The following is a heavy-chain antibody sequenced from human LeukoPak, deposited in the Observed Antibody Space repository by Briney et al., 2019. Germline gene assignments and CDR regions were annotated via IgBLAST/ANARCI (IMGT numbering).Heavy chain of an antibody. D-gene: IGHD3-9*01. CDR1: GFTFSDYY. CDR2: ISFSGSTI. J-gene: IGHJ6*04. V-gene: IGHV3-11*04. CDR3: ARSILTGYSDPHV. Sequence: GGSLRLSCAASGFTFSDYYMSWIRQAPGKGLEWVSYISFSGSTIYYADSVKGRFTISRDNAKNSLYLQMNSLRAEDTAVYYCARSILTGYSDPHVWGKGTTVTVSS.